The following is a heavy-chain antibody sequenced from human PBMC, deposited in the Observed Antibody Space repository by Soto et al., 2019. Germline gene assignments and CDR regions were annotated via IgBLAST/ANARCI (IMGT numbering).Heavy chain of an antibody. J-gene: IGHJ5*02. CDR1: GGSISSSSYY. CDR3: ARHGGDIVVVVAATNWFDP. V-gene: IGHV4-39*01. Sequence: PSETLSLTCTVSGGSISSSSYYWGWIRQPPGKGLEWIGSIYYSGSTYYNPSLKSRVTISVDTSKNQFSLKLSSVTAADTAVYYCARHGGDIVVVVAATNWFDPWGQGTLVTVSS. CDR2: IYYSGST. D-gene: IGHD2-15*01.